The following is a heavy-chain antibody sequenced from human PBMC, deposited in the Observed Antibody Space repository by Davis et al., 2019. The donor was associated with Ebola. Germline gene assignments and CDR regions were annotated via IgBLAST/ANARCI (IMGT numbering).Heavy chain of an antibody. D-gene: IGHD3-3*01. V-gene: IGHV3-11*04. CDR2: ISSSGSTI. CDR3: ARATEKEWLWWFDP. Sequence: GGSLRLSCAASGFTFSDYYMSWIRQAPGKGLEWVSYISSSGSTIYYADSVKGRFTISRDNAKNSLYLQMNSLRAEDTAVYYCARATEKEWLWWFDPWGQGTLVTVSS. J-gene: IGHJ5*02. CDR1: GFTFSDYY.